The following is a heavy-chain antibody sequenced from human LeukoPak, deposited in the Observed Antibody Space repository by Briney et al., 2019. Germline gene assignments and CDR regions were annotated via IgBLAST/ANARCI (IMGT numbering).Heavy chain of an antibody. CDR2: ISYDGSNK. CDR1: GFTFSSYA. CDR3: ARVGGYCTNGVCLHDAFDI. D-gene: IGHD2-8*01. J-gene: IGHJ3*02. Sequence: GRSLRLSCAASGFTFSSYAMHWVRQAPGKGLEWVAVISYDGSNKYYADSVKGRFTISRDDSKNTLYLQMNSLRAEDTAVYYCARVGGYCTNGVCLHDAFDIWGQGTMVTVSS. V-gene: IGHV3-30-3*01.